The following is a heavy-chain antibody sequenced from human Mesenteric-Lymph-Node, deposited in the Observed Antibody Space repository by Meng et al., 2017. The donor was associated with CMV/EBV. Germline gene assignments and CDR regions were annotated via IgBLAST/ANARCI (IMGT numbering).Heavy chain of an antibody. D-gene: IGHD2-15*01. CDR1: GFTFSDYY. J-gene: IGHJ4*02. Sequence: GGSLRLSCAASGFTFSDYYMNWIRQAPGRGLEWVSYISISGTTIYYADSVKGRFTISRDNAKNSLYLQMNTLRAEDTAVYYCASLFFGAPYCSGGSCYSGDYWGQGTLVTVSS. V-gene: IGHV3-11*01. CDR3: ASLFFGAPYCSGGSCYSGDY. CDR2: ISISGTTI.